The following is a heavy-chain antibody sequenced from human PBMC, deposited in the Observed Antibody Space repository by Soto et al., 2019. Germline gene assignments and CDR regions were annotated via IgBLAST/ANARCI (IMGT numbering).Heavy chain of an antibody. CDR1: GGSISGYY. CDR2: MYKTGST. V-gene: IGHV4-59*01. CDR3: ARDLWGYCGTDCYPLDV. J-gene: IGHJ6*02. Sequence: TSEPLSLTCTVSGGSISGYYWSWIRQPPGKGLEWIGYMYKTGSTVYNPSFKSRVTISVDTSKNQFSLKLNSVTAADTAVYYCARDLWGYCGTDCYPLDVWGQGTTVTVSS. D-gene: IGHD2-21*02.